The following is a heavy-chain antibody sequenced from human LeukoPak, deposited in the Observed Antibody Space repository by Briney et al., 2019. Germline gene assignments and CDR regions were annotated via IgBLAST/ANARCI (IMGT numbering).Heavy chain of an antibody. Sequence: SETLSLTCNVSGGSISSYFWTWIRQPAGKGLEWIGRIYPSGNTNYNPSLKSRVSMSVDTSKNQFSLNLTSVTAADTAVYYCAREGTVARGLDYWGQGTLVTVSS. CDR1: GGSISSYF. CDR2: IYPSGNT. V-gene: IGHV4-4*07. CDR3: AREGTVARGLDY. D-gene: IGHD4-17*01. J-gene: IGHJ4*02.